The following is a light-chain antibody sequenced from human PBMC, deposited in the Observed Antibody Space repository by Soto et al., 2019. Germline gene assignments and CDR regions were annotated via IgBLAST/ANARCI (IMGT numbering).Light chain of an antibody. J-gene: IGLJ1*01. CDR2: DDN. V-gene: IGLV1-51*01. CDR3: GSWDSSLSAYV. CDR1: SSNIGGNA. Sequence: QSVLTQPRSVSAAPGQKVTISFSGSSSNIGGNAVSWYQQLPGTALKLLIYDDNKRPSGFPDRFSGSQSGTSATLGITGFQTGDEADYYYGSWDSSLSAYVFGTGTKGTVL.